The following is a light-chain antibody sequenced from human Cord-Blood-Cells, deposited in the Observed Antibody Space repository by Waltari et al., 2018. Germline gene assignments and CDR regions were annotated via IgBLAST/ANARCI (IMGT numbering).Light chain of an antibody. J-gene: IGLJ7*01. CDR2: TDS. V-gene: IGLV3-25*02. Sequence: SYELPQPPSVSVSPGQTARITCSGDALPKQSAYWDQEKPGQAPVLVIYTDSERPSGIRGRFSGAGSGTTGTLTISGVQAEELADYYSQSGDSGGTYPVCGGGTQRTVL. CDR1: ALPKQS. CDR3: QSGDSGGTYPV.